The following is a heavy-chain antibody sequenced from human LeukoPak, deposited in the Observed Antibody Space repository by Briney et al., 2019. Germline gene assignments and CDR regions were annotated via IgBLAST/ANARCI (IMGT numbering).Heavy chain of an antibody. CDR1: GYTFTSYG. CDR2: ISAYNGNT. Sequence: ASVKVSCKSSGYTFTSYGISWVRPAPGQGLAWMGWISAYNGNTNYAQKLQGRVTMTTDTSTSTAYMELRSLRSDDTAVYYCARILGYCSGGSCYSRNYYYYGMDVWGQGTTVTVSS. CDR3: ARILGYCSGGSCYSRNYYYYGMDV. V-gene: IGHV1-18*01. J-gene: IGHJ6*02. D-gene: IGHD2-15*01.